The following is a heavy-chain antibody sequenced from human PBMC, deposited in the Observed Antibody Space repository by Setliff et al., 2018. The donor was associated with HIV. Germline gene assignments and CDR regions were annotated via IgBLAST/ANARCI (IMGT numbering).Heavy chain of an antibody. CDR3: ARSDGVLYPIAY. V-gene: IGHV5-10-1*01. CDR2: IDPSEDSESPI. Sequence: GESLKISCKGFGYTFTNYWISWVRQVPGKGLEWVGRIDPSEDSESPIGYSPSFQGHVTISADKSINTAYLQWTSLKASDTAMYYCARSDGVLYPIAYWGQGTLVTVSS. J-gene: IGHJ4*02. CDR1: GYTFTNYW. D-gene: IGHD3-10*01.